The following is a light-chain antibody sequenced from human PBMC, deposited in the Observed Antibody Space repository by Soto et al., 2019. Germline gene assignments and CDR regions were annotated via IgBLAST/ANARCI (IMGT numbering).Light chain of an antibody. CDR3: QQYNSWPPLT. J-gene: IGKJ4*01. CDR1: QRVSSN. V-gene: IGKV3-15*01. Sequence: EIVMTQSPATLSVSPGERATLSCRASQRVSSNLAWYQQKPGQAPRLLIYGPSTRATGIPARFIGSGSGTVFTLTISSLQSEDLAVYYCQQYNSWPPLTFGGGTKVEI. CDR2: GPS.